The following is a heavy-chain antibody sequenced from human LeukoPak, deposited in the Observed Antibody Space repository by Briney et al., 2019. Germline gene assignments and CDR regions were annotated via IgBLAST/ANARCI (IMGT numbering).Heavy chain of an antibody. J-gene: IGHJ4*02. CDR2: ISGSGGST. D-gene: IGHD4-17*01. CDR3: AKTHSTRLRWAPLDY. CDR1: GFTFSSYA. V-gene: IGHV3-23*01. Sequence: GGSLRLSCAASGFTFSSYAMSWVRQAPGRGLEWVSAISGSGGSTYYADSVKGRFTISRDNSKNTLYLQMNSLRAEDTAVYYCAKTHSTRLRWAPLDYWGQGTLVTVSS.